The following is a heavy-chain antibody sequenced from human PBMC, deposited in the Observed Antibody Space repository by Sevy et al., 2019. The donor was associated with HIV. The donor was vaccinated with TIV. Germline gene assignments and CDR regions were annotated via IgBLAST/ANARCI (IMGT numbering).Heavy chain of an antibody. J-gene: IGHJ3*02. Sequence: SQTLSLTCAISGDSVSSNSAAWNWIRQSPSRGLEWLGRTYYRSKWYNDYAVSVKSRITINPDTSKNQFSLQLNSLTPEDTAMYYCARDLYSSSWSAHDAFDIWGQGTMVTVSS. CDR3: ARDLYSSSWSAHDAFDI. CDR2: TYYRSKWYN. CDR1: GDSVSSNSAA. D-gene: IGHD6-13*01. V-gene: IGHV6-1*01.